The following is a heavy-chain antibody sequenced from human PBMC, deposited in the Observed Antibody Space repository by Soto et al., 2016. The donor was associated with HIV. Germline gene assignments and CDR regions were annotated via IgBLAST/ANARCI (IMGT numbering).Heavy chain of an antibody. Sequence: EVQLLESGGGLVQPGGSLRLSCAASGFTFSSYAMSWVRQAPGKGLEWVSAISGSGGSTYYADSVKGRFTISRDNSKNTLYLQMNSLRAEDTAVYYCAKGPGLLWFGELLYDAFDIWGQGTMVTVSS. J-gene: IGHJ3*02. CDR1: GFTFSSYA. CDR2: ISGSGGST. CDR3: AKGPGLLWFGELLYDAFDI. D-gene: IGHD3-10*01. V-gene: IGHV3-23*01.